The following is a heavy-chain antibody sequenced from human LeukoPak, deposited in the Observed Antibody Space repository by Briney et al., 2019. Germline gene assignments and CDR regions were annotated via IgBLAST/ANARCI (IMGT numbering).Heavy chain of an antibody. CDR1: GYTFTGYY. CDR2: INPNSGGT. Sequence: ASVKVSCKASGYTFTGYYMHWVRQAPGQGLEWMGWINPNSGGTNYAQKFQGRVTMTRDTSISTAYMELSRLRSDDTAVCYCASSYYDSSGYYSIYWGQGTLVTVSS. V-gene: IGHV1-2*02. D-gene: IGHD3-22*01. J-gene: IGHJ4*02. CDR3: ASSYYDSSGYYSIY.